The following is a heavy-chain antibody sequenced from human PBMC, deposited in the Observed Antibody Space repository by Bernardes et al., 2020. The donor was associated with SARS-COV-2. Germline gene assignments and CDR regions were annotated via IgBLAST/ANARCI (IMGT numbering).Heavy chain of an antibody. J-gene: IGHJ6*02. CDR3: TGTYDFWSGPYGMDV. CDR2: IRSKANSYAT. D-gene: IGHD3-3*01. CDR1: GFTFSGSA. Sequence: GGSLRLSCAASGFTFSGSAMHWVRQASGKGLEWVGRIRSKANSYATAYAASVKGRFTISRDDSKNTAYLQMNSLKTEDTAVYYCTGTYDFWSGPYGMDVWGQGTTVTVSS. V-gene: IGHV3-73*01.